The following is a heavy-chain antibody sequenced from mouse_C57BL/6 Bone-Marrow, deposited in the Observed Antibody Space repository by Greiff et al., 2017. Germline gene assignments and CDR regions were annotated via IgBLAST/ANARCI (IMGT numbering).Heavy chain of an antibody. D-gene: IGHD1-1*01. J-gene: IGHJ2*01. Sequence: VQRVESGPGLVAPSQSLSITCTVSGFSLTSYGVSWVRQPPGKGLEWLGVIRGDGSTNYHSALISRLSISKDNSKSQVFLKLNSLQTDDTATYYCAKQGPAITTVAPYYFDYWGQGTTLTVSS. CDR3: AKQGPAITTVAPYYFDY. V-gene: IGHV2-3*01. CDR1: GFSLTSYG. CDR2: IRGDGST.